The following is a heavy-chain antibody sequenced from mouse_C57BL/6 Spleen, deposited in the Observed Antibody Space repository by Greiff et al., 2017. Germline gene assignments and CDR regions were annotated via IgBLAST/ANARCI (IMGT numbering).Heavy chain of an antibody. CDR2: IWSGGST. Sequence: QVQLKESGPGLVQPSQSLSITCTVSGFSLTSYGVHWVRQPPGKGLEWLGVIWSGGSTDYNAAFISRLSISKDNSKSQVFFKMNSLQADDTAIYYCAKKGLRGWYFDVWGTGTTVTVAS. V-gene: IGHV2-4*01. CDR3: AKKGLRGWYFDV. D-gene: IGHD2-4*01. CDR1: GFSLTSYG. J-gene: IGHJ1*03.